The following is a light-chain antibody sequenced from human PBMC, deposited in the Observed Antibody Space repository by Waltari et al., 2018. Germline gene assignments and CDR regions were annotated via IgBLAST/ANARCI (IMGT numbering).Light chain of an antibody. J-gene: IGKJ2*01. CDR2: GAS. V-gene: IGKV3-15*01. Sequence: IVMTQSPATLSVSPGARATLSCRSSQSLSSNLAWYQQKPGQAPRLLIYGASTRGTGIPARFSGSGSGTELTLTISSLQSEDFAVYYCQQYNNWPPMYTFGQGTKLEIK. CDR1: QSLSSN. CDR3: QQYNNWPPMYT.